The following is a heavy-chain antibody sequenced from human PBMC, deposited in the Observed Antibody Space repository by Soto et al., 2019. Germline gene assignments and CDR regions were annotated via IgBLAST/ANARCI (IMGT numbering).Heavy chain of an antibody. CDR1: GYTLTELS. V-gene: IGHV1-24*01. CDR3: ATVHKTLPGHNWFDP. Sequence: QVPLVQSGAEVKKPGASVKVSCKVSGYTLTELSMHWVRQAPGKGLEWMGGFEPEDGETIYAQKFQGRVTMTEDTSTDSAYMELSSLRCEDTAVYYCATVHKTLPGHNWFDPWGQGTLVTVSS. CDR2: FEPEDGET. J-gene: IGHJ5*02.